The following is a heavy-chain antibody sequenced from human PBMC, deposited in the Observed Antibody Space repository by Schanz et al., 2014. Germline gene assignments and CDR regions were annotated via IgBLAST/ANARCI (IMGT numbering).Heavy chain of an antibody. CDR3: ARKMKLGVYGGKGHDSLDI. J-gene: IGHJ3*02. D-gene: IGHD4-17*01. Sequence: EVHLVESGGGLVQPGGSLRLSCAASGITFSSHSFNWVGQAPGKGLEWISYITYNGGTIYYADSVKGRFTISRDNAKNSLYLEMNSLRAEDTSLYYCARKMKLGVYGGKGHDSLDIWGQGTMVTVSS. CDR1: GITFSSHS. V-gene: IGHV3-48*01. CDR2: ITYNGGTI.